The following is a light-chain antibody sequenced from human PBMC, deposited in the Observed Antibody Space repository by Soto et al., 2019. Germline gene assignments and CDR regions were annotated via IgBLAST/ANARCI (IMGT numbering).Light chain of an antibody. CDR3: QQYAGSPWT. CDR2: GAS. Sequence: EIVLTQSPGTLSLSPGERATLSCRASQSVSSTYLAWYQRKPGQAPRLLIYGASSRATGIPDRFSGSGSGTDFTLIISRLEPEDFAVYYGQQYAGSPWTFGQGTKVDIK. CDR1: QSVSSTY. V-gene: IGKV3-20*01. J-gene: IGKJ1*01.